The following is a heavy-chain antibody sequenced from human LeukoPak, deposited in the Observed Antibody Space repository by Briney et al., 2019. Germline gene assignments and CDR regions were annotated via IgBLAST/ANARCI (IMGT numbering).Heavy chain of an antibody. CDR1: GFTFSSYA. D-gene: IGHD2-2*02. V-gene: IGHV3-30*04. CDR2: MSFDINNK. CDR3: ARGYCTSSSCYNDY. J-gene: IGHJ4*02. Sequence: GRSLRLSCATSGFTFSSYAFHWVRQAPGKGLEWVATMSFDINNKYYADSVRGRFTISRDNSKNTLYLQMNSLRAEDTAVYSCARGYCTSSSCYNDYWGQGTLVTVSS.